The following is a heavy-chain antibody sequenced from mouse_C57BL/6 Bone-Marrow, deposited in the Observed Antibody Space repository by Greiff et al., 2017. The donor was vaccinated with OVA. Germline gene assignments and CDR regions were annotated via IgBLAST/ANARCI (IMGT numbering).Heavy chain of an antibody. CDR2: ISSGGSYT. J-gene: IGHJ2*01. CDR3: ARRLLDY. Sequence: EVQGVESGGDLVKPGGSLKLSCAASGFTFSSYGMSWVRQTPDKRLEWVATISSGGSYTYYPDSVKGRFTISRDNAKNTLYLQMSSLKSEDTAMYYCARRLLDYWGKGTTLTVSS. CDR1: GFTFSSYG. V-gene: IGHV5-6*01. D-gene: IGHD1-1*01.